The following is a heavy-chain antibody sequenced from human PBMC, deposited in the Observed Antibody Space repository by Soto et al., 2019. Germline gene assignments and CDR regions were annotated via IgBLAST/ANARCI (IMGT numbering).Heavy chain of an antibody. CDR1: GGSISSGGYY. V-gene: IGHV4-31*03. D-gene: IGHD5-18*01. J-gene: IGHJ4*02. CDR2: IYYSGST. Sequence: PSETLSLTCTVSGGSISSGGYYWSWIRQHPGKGLEWIGYIYYSGSTYYNPSLKSRVTISVDTSKNQFSLKLSPVTAADTAVYYCARNGPIQLWFLDYWGQGTLVTVSS. CDR3: ARNGPIQLWFLDY.